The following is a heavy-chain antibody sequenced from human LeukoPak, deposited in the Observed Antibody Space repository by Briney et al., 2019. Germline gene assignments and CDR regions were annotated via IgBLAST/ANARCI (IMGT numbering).Heavy chain of an antibody. Sequence: SETLYPNCTVSGGSISSYYWSRIRQPAGKGLEWIGRIYTSGSTNYNPSLKSRVTISVDKSKNQFSLKLSSVTAADTAVYYCASSGYYDSRVRDYWGQGTLVTVSS. V-gene: IGHV4-4*07. J-gene: IGHJ4*02. CDR2: IYTSGST. D-gene: IGHD3-22*01. CDR3: ASSGYYDSRVRDY. CDR1: GGSISSYY.